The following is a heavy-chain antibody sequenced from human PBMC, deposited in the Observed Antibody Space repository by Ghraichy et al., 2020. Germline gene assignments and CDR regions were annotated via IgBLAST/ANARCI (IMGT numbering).Heavy chain of an antibody. D-gene: IGHD6-6*01. CDR1: GFTFSSYS. V-gene: IGHV3-48*01. CDR2: ISSSSSTI. Sequence: GGSLRLSCAASGFTFSSYSMNWVRQAPGKGLEWVSYISSSSSTIYYADSVKGRFTISRDNAKNSLYLQMNSLRAEDTAVYYCATLEYSSSLDYWGQGTLVTVSS. J-gene: IGHJ4*02. CDR3: ATLEYSSSLDY.